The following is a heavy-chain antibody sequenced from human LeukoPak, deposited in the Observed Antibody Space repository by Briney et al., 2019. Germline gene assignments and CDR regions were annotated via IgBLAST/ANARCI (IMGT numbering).Heavy chain of an antibody. CDR3: ARGDYYYYMDV. CDR2: ISSSGSYI. V-gene: IGHV3-21*01. Sequence: GGSLRLSCTASGFTFGDYAMSWFRQAPGKGLEWVSSISSSGSYIYYADSVKGRFTISRDNAKNSLYLQMNSLRAEDTAVYYCARGDYYYYMDVWGKGTTVTVSS. CDR1: GFTFGDYA. J-gene: IGHJ6*03.